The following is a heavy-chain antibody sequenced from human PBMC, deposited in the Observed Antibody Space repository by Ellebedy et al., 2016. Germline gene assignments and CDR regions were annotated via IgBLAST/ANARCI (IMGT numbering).Heavy chain of an antibody. Sequence: ASVKVSXKASGYTFTGYYMHWVRQAPGQGLEWMGWINPNSGGTNYAQKFQGRVTMTRDTSTSTAYMELRSLRSDDTAVYYCAREVYSYGYGLDYWGQGTLVTVSS. CDR1: GYTFTGYY. J-gene: IGHJ4*02. V-gene: IGHV1-2*02. CDR3: AREVYSYGYGLDY. CDR2: INPNSGGT. D-gene: IGHD5-18*01.